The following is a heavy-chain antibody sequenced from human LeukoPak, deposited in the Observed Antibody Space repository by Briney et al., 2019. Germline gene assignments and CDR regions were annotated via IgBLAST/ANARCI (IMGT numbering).Heavy chain of an antibody. J-gene: IGHJ1*01. Sequence: HPGGSLRLSYAASGFTFSSYWMSWVRQAPGKGLEWVANIKQDGSEKYYVDSVKGRFTISRDNAKNSLYLQMNSLRAEDTGVYYCARPPNIAAAGQDWGRGTLVTVSS. V-gene: IGHV3-7*01. CDR3: ARPPNIAAAGQD. CDR1: GFTFSSYW. D-gene: IGHD6-13*01. CDR2: IKQDGSEK.